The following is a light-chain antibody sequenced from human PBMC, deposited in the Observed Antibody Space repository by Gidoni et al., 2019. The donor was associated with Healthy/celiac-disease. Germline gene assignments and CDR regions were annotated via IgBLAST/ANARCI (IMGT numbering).Light chain of an antibody. V-gene: IGLV2-14*01. CDR3: SSYTSSSRVV. J-gene: IGLJ2*01. CDR2: EVS. Sequence: QSALTQPASVSGSPGQSLTISCTGPSSDVGGYNYVSWYQQHPGKAPKLMIYEVSNRPSGVSNRFSGSKSGNTASLTISGLQAEDEADYYCSSYTSSSRVVFGGGTKLTVL. CDR1: SSDVGGYNY.